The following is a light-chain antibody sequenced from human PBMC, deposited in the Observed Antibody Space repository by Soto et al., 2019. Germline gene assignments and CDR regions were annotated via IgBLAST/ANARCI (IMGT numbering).Light chain of an antibody. CDR1: QSVIRL. J-gene: IGKJ1*01. CDR3: QQSYSTPRT. V-gene: IGKV1-39*01. CDR2: PGX. Sequence: DIQMTQSPSTLSASVGDRVTITCRASQSVIRLLSGYQXIPCKSXXXXIXPGXXXQIGVPSRFSGSGSGTDFTLTISSLQPEDFATYYCQQSYSTPRTFGQGTKVDIK.